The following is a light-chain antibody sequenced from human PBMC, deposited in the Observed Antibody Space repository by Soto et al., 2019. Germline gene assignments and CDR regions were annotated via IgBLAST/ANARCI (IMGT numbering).Light chain of an antibody. J-gene: IGLJ1*01. V-gene: IGLV2-8*01. Sequence: QSALTQPPSESGSPGQSVTISCTGTSSDVGGYNYVSWYQQHPGKAPKLMIYEFSRRPSGVPDRFSGSRSANTAFLTVSGLQAEDEADYYCCSYAGNDNFYVFGTGTKVTVL. CDR3: CSYAGNDNFYV. CDR2: EFS. CDR1: SSDVGGYNY.